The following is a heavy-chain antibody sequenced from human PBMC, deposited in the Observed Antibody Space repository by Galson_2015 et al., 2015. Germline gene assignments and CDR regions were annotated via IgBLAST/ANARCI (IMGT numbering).Heavy chain of an antibody. J-gene: IGHJ6*02. Sequence: QSGAEVKKPGESLKISCKGSGYSFTSYWIGWVRQMPGKGLEWMGIIYPGDSDTRYSPSFQGQVTISADKSISTAYLQWSSLKASDTAMYYCARRRGPHHCSGGSCYSAYYYGMDVWGQGTTVTVSS. CDR1: GYSFTSYW. CDR3: ARRRGPHHCSGGSCYSAYYYGMDV. V-gene: IGHV5-51*01. CDR2: IYPGDSDT. D-gene: IGHD2-15*01.